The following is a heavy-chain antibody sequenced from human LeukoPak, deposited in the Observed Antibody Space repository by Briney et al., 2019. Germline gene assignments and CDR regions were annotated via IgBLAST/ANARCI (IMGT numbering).Heavy chain of an antibody. V-gene: IGHV4-4*07. CDR1: GASISNYY. Sequence: SETLSLTCTVSGASISNYYWSWIRQPPGKGLEWIGRMYTSGTTKYNPSLKSRVTMSVDTSNNQFSLKVSSVTAADTAVYYCARDQGSYYGVDVWGQGTTVTVSS. CDR2: MYTSGTT. CDR3: ARDQGSYYGVDV. J-gene: IGHJ6*02.